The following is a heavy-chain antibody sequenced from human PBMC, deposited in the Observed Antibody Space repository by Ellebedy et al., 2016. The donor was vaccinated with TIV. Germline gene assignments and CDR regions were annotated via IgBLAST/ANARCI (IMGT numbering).Heavy chain of an antibody. CDR2: ISGSGGST. CDR1: GFTFSSYA. J-gene: IGHJ4*02. CDR3: AKDPFDYGDYGNDY. D-gene: IGHD4-17*01. V-gene: IGHV3-23*01. Sequence: GESLKISXAASGFTFSSYAMSWVRQTPGKGLEWVSAISGSGGSTYYADSVKGRFTISRDNSKNTLYLQMNSLRAEDTAVYYCAKDPFDYGDYGNDYWGQGTLVTVSS.